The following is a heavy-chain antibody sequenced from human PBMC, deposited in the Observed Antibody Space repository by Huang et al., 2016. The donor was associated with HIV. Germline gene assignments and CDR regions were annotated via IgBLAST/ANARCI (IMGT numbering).Heavy chain of an antibody. CDR1: KYTFMSYD. V-gene: IGHV1-8*03. D-gene: IGHD5-12*01. Sequence: QVQLVQSGTEEKKPAASVKIYCKASKYTFMSYDINEVGQANGQGLEGMGCMKPRSCNTGYARKCQGRATLTRYTSIDTAYMELDNLDSDDTAFYYFARGFIVATKYNGVFYFWGQGTVVTVSS. J-gene: IGHJ3*01. CDR2: MKPRSCNT. CDR3: ARGFIVATKYNGVFYF.